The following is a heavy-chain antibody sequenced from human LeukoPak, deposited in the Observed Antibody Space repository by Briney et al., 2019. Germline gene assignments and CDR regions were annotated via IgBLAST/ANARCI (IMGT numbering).Heavy chain of an antibody. CDR2: ISSSSSYI. CDR3: ARDMKRELGFDY. D-gene: IGHD1-26*01. CDR1: GFTFSSYS. V-gene: IGHV3-21*01. Sequence: GGSLRLSCAASGFTFSSYSMNWVRQAPGKGLEWVSSISSSSSYIYYADSVKGRFTISRDNAKNSLYLQMNSLRAEDTAVYYCARDMKRELGFDYWGRGTLVTVSS. J-gene: IGHJ4*02.